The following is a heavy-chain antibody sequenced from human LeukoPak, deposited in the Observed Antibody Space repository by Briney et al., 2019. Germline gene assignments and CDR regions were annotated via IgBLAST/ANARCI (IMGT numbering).Heavy chain of an antibody. V-gene: IGHV3-74*01. Sequence: GGSLRLSCAASGFTFSSYWMHWVRQAPGEGLVWVSRINSDGSSRSYADSVKGRFTISRDNAKNTLYLQMNSLRAEDTAVYYCAHYDSSSYHAFDIWGQGTMVTVSS. CDR1: GFTFSSYW. D-gene: IGHD3-22*01. J-gene: IGHJ3*02. CDR2: INSDGSSR. CDR3: AHYDSSSYHAFDI.